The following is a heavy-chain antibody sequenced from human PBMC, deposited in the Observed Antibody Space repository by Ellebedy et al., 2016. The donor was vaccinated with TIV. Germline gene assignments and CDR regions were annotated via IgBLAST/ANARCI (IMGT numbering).Heavy chain of an antibody. V-gene: IGHV4-59*01. CDR3: AGVRTGDRPFGY. CDR2: VVYSGTT. D-gene: IGHD2-8*02. Sequence: MPSETLSLTCTVSGDSITSYHWNWIRQSPGKELEWIGYVVYSGTTNYNPSLKSRVTISLDTSKHQFSLRLSSVTAADAAVYYCAGVRTGDRPFGYWGQGALVTVSS. CDR1: GDSITSYH. J-gene: IGHJ4*02.